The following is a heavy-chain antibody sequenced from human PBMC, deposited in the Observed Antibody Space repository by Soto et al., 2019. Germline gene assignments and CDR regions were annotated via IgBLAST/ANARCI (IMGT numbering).Heavy chain of an antibody. V-gene: IGHV4-59*01. CDR3: ARVPLNYGDYPGYFDY. J-gene: IGHJ4*02. CDR1: GGSISSYY. Sequence: QVRLQESGPGLVKPSETLSLTCTVSGGSISSYYWSWIRQPPGKGLEWIGYIYYSGSTNYNPSLKSRVTISVDTSKNQFSLKLSSVTAADTAVYYCARVPLNYGDYPGYFDYWGQGTLVTVSS. CDR2: IYYSGST. D-gene: IGHD4-17*01.